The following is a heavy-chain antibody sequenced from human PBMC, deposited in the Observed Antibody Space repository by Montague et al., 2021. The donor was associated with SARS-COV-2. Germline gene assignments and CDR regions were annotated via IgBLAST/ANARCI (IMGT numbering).Heavy chain of an antibody. CDR3: ARGRAARSITIFGVVNPAIRYYYYMDV. J-gene: IGHJ6*03. CDR1: GGSFSGYY. CDR2: INDSGST. Sequence: SETLSLTCAVYGGSFSGYYWSWIHQPPGKGLEWIGGINDSGSTYYNPSLKSRVTISVDTSKNQFSLKLSSVTAANTAVYYCARGRAARSITIFGVVNPAIRYYYYMDVWGKGTTVTVSS. D-gene: IGHD3-3*01. V-gene: IGHV4-34*01.